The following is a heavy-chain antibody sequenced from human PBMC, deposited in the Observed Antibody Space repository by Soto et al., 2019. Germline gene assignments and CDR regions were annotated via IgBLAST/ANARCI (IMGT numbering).Heavy chain of an antibody. CDR2: IWYDGSNK. Sequence: QVQLVESGGGVVQPGRSLRLSCAASGFTISSYGMHWVRQAPGKGLEWVAVIWYDGSNKYYADSVKGRFTISRDNSKNTLYLQMNSLRAEDTAVYYCARGPELMQYYFDYWGQGTLVTVSS. CDR3: ARGPELMQYYFDY. D-gene: IGHD3-16*01. CDR1: GFTISSYG. J-gene: IGHJ4*02. V-gene: IGHV3-33*01.